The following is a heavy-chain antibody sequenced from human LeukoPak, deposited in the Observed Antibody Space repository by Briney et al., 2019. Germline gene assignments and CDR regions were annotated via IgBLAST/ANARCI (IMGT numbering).Heavy chain of an antibody. V-gene: IGHV3-21*04. CDR1: GFTFSSYS. J-gene: IGHJ4*02. Sequence: GGSLRLSCAASGFTFSSYSMNWVRQAPGKGLEWVSSISSSSSYIYYADSVKGRFTISRDNAKNSLYLQMNSLRAEDTALYYCAKDFSRSIRGAGYWGQGTLVTVSS. CDR2: ISSSSSYI. CDR3: AKDFSRSIRGAGY. D-gene: IGHD6-19*01.